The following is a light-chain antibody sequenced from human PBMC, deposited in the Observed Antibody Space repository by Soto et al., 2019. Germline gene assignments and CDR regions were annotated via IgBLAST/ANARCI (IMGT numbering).Light chain of an antibody. CDR2: DVG. Sequence: QSALTQPRSVSGSPGQSVTISCTGTSSDVGAYIYVSWYQQYPAKAPKVMIYDVGRRPSGVPDRFSGSKSGNTASLTISGLQAEDEAVYFCCSYAGNNTVVFGGGTKLTVL. J-gene: IGLJ3*02. CDR3: CSYAGNNTVV. V-gene: IGLV2-11*01. CDR1: SSDVGAYIY.